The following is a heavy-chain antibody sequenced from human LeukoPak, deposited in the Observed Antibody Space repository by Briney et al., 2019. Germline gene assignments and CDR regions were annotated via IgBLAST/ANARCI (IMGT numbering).Heavy chain of an antibody. CDR2: IIPIFGIA. D-gene: IGHD2-15*01. CDR1: GGTFSSYA. J-gene: IGHJ5*02. CDR3: AREIVVVAATGWFDP. Sequence: SVKVSCKASGGTFSSYAISWVRQAPGQGLEWMGRIIPIFGIANYAQKFQGRVTITADKSTSTAYMELSSLRFEDTAVYYCAREIVVVAATGWFDPWGQGTLVTVSS. V-gene: IGHV1-69*04.